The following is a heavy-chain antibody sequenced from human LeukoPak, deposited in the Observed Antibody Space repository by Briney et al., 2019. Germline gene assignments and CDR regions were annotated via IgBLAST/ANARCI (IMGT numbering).Heavy chain of an antibody. Sequence: SETLSLTCTVSGGSISSYYRSWIRQPAGKGLEWIGRIYTSGSTNYNPSLKSRITMSVDTSKNQFSLKLSSVTAADTAVYYCASTGYSSGWDFDYWGQGTLVTVSS. CDR2: IYTSGST. V-gene: IGHV4-4*07. D-gene: IGHD6-19*01. J-gene: IGHJ4*02. CDR1: GGSISSYY. CDR3: ASTGYSSGWDFDY.